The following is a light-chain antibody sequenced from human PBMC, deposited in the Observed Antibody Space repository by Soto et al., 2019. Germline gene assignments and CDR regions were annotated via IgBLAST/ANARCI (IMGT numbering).Light chain of an antibody. V-gene: IGKV3-15*01. CDR3: QQYDNLPLT. CDR1: QSVSSS. CDR2: GAS. Sequence: EVVMRQSPATLSVSPGEGATLSCRASQSVSSSLAWYQQKPGQAPRLLIFGASSRATGVPARFSGSGSGTEFTLTINSLQSEDFAVYFCQQYDNLPLTFGPGTKVDIK. J-gene: IGKJ3*01.